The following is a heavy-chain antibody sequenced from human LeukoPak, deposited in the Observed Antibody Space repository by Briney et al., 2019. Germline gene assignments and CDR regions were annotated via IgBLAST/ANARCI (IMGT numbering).Heavy chain of an antibody. CDR2: IYYSGST. V-gene: IGHV4-61*01. CDR1: IGSISSSKW. D-gene: IGHD3-22*01. J-gene: IGHJ1*01. Sequence: SETLSLTCSVSIGSISSSKWWSWVRQPPGKGLEWIGYIYYSGSTNYNPSLKSRVTISVDTSKNQFSLKLSSVTAADTAVYYCARDPDSQGGTPHWGQGTLVTVSS. CDR3: ARDPDSQGGTPH.